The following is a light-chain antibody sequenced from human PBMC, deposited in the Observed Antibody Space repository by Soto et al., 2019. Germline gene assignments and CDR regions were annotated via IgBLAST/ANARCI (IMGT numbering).Light chain of an antibody. CDR3: CSYAGSYTYV. Sequence: QSVLTQPASVSGSPGQSITISCTGTSSDVGGYNYVSWYQQHPGKAPKLMIYDVSNRPSGVSNRFSGSKSGNTASLTISGSQAEDEADYYCCSYAGSYTYVFGTGTKVTVL. J-gene: IGLJ1*01. CDR2: DVS. V-gene: IGLV2-14*01. CDR1: SSDVGGYNY.